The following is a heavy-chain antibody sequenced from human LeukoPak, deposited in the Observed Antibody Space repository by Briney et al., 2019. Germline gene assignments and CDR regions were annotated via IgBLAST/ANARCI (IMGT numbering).Heavy chain of an antibody. CDR3: ARVDYYFGSFDY. D-gene: IGHD3-10*01. Sequence: GGSLRLSCTASGFTFTSDEMNWVRQAPGKGLEWLSYISSGGRTIHYADSVRGRFTISRDNAKNSLYLQMSSLRAEDTAVYYCARVDYYFGSFDYWGQGTLVTVSS. V-gene: IGHV3-48*03. CDR2: ISSGGRTI. CDR1: GFTFTSDE. J-gene: IGHJ4*02.